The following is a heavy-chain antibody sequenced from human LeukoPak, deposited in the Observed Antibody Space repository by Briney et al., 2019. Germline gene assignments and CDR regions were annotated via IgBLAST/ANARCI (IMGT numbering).Heavy chain of an antibody. V-gene: IGHV3-20*04. D-gene: IGHD5-24*01. Sequence: GGSLRLSCAASGFTFDDYGMSWVRQAPGKGLEWVSGINWNGGSTGYADSVKGRFTISRDNAKNSLYLQMNSLRAEDTALYYCARGRDGYNFLNRGGYYYFDYWGQGILVTVSS. CDR3: ARGRDGYNFLNRGGYYYFDY. J-gene: IGHJ4*02. CDR2: INWNGGST. CDR1: GFTFDDYG.